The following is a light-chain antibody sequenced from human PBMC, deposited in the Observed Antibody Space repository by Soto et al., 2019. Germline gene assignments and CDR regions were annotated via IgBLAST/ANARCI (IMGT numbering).Light chain of an antibody. J-gene: IGKJ5*01. CDR2: GAS. Sequence: EIVMTQSPATLSVSPGERATLSCRASQSVSSNLAWYQQKPGQAPRLLIYGASTRATGIPARFSGSGSGTEFTLTISSLQSEDFAVYYCQPYNNWQITFGQGTRLEIK. CDR3: QPYNNWQIT. V-gene: IGKV3-15*01. CDR1: QSVSSN.